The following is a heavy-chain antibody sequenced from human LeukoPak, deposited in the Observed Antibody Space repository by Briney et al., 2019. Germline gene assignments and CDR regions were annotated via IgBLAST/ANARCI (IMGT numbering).Heavy chain of an antibody. CDR1: GFTFSSYV. V-gene: IGHV3-23*01. CDR2: ISGSGGST. J-gene: IGHJ4*02. D-gene: IGHD3-22*01. Sequence: GGSLRLSCAASGFTFSSYVMSWVRQAPGKGLEWVSAISGSGGSTYYADSVKGRFTISRDNSKNTLYLQMNSLRAEDTAVYYCAKDLDIYYDSSGYPDYWGQGTLVTVSS. CDR3: AKDLDIYYDSSGYPDY.